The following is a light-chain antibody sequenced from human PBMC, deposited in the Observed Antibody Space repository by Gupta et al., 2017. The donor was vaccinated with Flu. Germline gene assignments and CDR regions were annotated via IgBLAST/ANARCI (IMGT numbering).Light chain of an antibody. J-gene: IGKJ1*01. Sequence: EVVLTHSPGTLSLSPGESATLSCRASQPVTSTYVAWYRQTPGQAPRLLIDATSIRATGVPDRFSGSGSGTDFTLTSSRLEPEDFAVYYCQQYHIIPWTFGQGTKVEI. CDR3: QQYHIIPWT. CDR1: QPVTSTY. V-gene: IGKV3-20*01. CDR2: ATS.